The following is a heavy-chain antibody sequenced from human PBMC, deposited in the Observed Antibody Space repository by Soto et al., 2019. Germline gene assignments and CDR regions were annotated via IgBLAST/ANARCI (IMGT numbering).Heavy chain of an antibody. J-gene: IGHJ4*02. CDR3: ARTKDSGDYVFDY. V-gene: IGHV4-30-4*01. CDR2: IYYSGST. D-gene: IGHD4-17*01. CDR1: GGSISSGDYY. Sequence: QVQLHESGPELVKPSQTLSLTCTVSGGSISSGDYYWNWIRQPPGKGLEWIGYIYYSGSTYYNPSLKSRATISLDTSRNQFSLKLTSVTATDTAVYFCARTKDSGDYVFDYWGQGTLVSVSS.